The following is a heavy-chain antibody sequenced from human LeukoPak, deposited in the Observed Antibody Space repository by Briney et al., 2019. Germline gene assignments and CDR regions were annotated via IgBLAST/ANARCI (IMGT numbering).Heavy chain of an antibody. CDR1: GGTFSSYT. Sequence: ASVKLSCKASGGTFSSYTISWVRQAPGQGLEWMGWINPNSGGTNYAQKFQGRVTMTRDTSNSTAYMELSRLRSDDTAVYYCARDPGIAVAGTYYYYYMDVWGKGTTVTVSS. CDR3: ARDPGIAVAGTYYYYYMDV. V-gene: IGHV1-2*02. D-gene: IGHD6-19*01. CDR2: INPNSGGT. J-gene: IGHJ6*03.